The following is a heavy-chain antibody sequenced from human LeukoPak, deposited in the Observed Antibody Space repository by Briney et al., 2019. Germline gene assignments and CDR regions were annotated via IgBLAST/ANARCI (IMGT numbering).Heavy chain of an antibody. V-gene: IGHV4-39*01. CDR3: ARHRISSPPRY. CDR2: IYYSGST. Sequence: SETLSLTCTVSGGSISSSSYYWGWLRQPPGKGLEWIGSIYYSGSTYYNPSLKSRVTISVDTSKNQFSLKLSSVTAADTAVYYCARHRISSPPRYWGQGTLVTVSS. D-gene: IGHD3-3*02. CDR1: GGSISSSSYY. J-gene: IGHJ4*02.